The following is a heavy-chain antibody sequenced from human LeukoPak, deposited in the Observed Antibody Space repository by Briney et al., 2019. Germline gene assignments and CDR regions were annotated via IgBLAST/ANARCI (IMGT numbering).Heavy chain of an antibody. V-gene: IGHV3-23*01. Sequence: GGSLRLSCAASGFSFSSFAMTWVRQAPGKGLDWVSSITGGHYATYNTDSVKGRFTISRDNSKNTLYLQMNSLRAEDTAVYYCAKDGAAAGNPLDYWGQGTLVTVSS. D-gene: IGHD6-13*01. CDR1: GFSFSSFA. J-gene: IGHJ4*02. CDR3: AKDGAAAGNPLDY. CDR2: ITGGHYAT.